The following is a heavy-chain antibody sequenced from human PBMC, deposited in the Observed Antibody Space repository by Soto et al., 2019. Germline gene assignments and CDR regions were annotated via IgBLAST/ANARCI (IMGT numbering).Heavy chain of an antibody. CDR1: GFTFSVYA. CDR3: AKDGERGSYYFDY. Sequence: EVQLLESGGGSVQPGGSLRLSCAASGFTFSVYAMSWVRQAPGKGLEWVSGISGSGGSTYYANSVKGRFTISRDNSKNTLYLQMNSLRAEDTAVYYCAKDGERGSYYFDYWGQGTLVTVSS. V-gene: IGHV3-23*01. D-gene: IGHD1-26*01. J-gene: IGHJ4*02. CDR2: ISGSGGST.